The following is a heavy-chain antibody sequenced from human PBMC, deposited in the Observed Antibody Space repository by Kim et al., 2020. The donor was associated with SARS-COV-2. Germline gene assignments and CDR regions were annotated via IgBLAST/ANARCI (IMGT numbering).Heavy chain of an antibody. CDR3: ASHTYSSSWT. J-gene: IGHJ4*02. CDR2: IYYSGST. D-gene: IGHD6-13*01. Sequence: SETLSLTCTVSGGSISSSSYYWGWIRQPPGKGLEWIGSIYYSGSTYYNPSLKSRVTISVDTSKNQFSLKLSSVTAADTAVYYCASHTYSSSWTWGQGTLVTLSS. V-gene: IGHV4-39*01. CDR1: GGSISSSSYY.